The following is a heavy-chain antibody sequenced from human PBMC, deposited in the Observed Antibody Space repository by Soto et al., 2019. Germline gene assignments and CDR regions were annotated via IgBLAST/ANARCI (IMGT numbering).Heavy chain of an antibody. D-gene: IGHD3-22*01. CDR2: INAGNGNT. CDR1: GYTFTSYA. CDR3: AKTLRPLWPYDSSGYVYDY. J-gene: IGHJ4*02. V-gene: IGHV1-3*01. Sequence: ASVKVSCKASGYTFTSYAMHWVRQAPGQRLEWMGWINAGNGNTKYSQKFQGRVTITRDTSASTAYMELSSLRSEDTAVYYCAKTLRPLWPYDSSGYVYDYWGQGTLVTVSS.